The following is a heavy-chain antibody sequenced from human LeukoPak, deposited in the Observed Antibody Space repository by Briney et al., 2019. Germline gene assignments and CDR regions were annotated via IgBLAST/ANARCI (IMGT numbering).Heavy chain of an antibody. CDR3: AKGCDTDCHRFDY. V-gene: IGHV3-23*01. CDR1: GLIFSSYA. D-gene: IGHD2-21*02. Sequence: GGSLRLSCAASGLIFSSYAMSWVRQAPGKGLEWVSVISDNGGITYYADSVKGRFTISRDNSKNTLYLQMNSLRADDTAVYHCAKGCDTDCHRFDYWGQGTLVTVSS. J-gene: IGHJ4*02. CDR2: ISDNGGIT.